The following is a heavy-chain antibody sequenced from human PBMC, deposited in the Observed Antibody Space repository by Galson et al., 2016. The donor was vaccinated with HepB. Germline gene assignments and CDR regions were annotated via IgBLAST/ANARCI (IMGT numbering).Heavy chain of an antibody. CDR3: ARVRQWLRRNYYYYGMDV. V-gene: IGHV1-2*02. J-gene: IGHJ6*02. D-gene: IGHD6-19*01. CDR2: INPNSGGT. Sequence: PGQGLEWMGWINPNSGGTNYAQKFQGRVTMTRDTSISTAYMELSRLRSDDTAVYYCARVRQWLRRNYYYYGMDVWGQGTTVTVSS.